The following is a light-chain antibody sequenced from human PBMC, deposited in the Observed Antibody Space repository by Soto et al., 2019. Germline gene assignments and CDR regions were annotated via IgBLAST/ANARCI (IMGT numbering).Light chain of an antibody. Sequence: QSVLTQPPSVSGAPGQRVTISCTGSSSNIGAGYDVHWYQQLPGTAPKLLIYANSNRPSGVPDRLSGSKSGTSASLAITGLQAEDEADYYCQSYDSSLSGVAFGGGTKVTVL. V-gene: IGLV1-40*01. CDR2: ANS. CDR1: SSNIGAGYD. J-gene: IGLJ2*01. CDR3: QSYDSSLSGVA.